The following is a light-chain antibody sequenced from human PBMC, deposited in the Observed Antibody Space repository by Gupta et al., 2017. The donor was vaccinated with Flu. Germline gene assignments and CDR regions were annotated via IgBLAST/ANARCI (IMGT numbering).Light chain of an antibody. J-gene: IGLJ2*01. CDR1: SSDVGSYNL. V-gene: IGLV2-23*01. CDR2: EGS. Sequence: SALTQPASVSGSPGQSITISCTGTSSDVGSYNLVSWYQQHPGKAPKLMIYEGSKRPSGVANRFSGSKSGNTASLTISGHQAEDEADYYCCSYAGSSTVVFGGGTKLTVL. CDR3: CSYAGSSTVV.